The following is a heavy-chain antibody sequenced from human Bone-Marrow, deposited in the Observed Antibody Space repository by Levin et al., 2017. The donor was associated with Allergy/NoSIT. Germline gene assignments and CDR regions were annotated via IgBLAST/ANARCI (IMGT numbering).Heavy chain of an antibody. D-gene: IGHD3-10*01. CDR1: GYSFTSYE. Sequence: ASVKVSCKASGYSFTSYEINWVRQVTGQGPEWLGWMNPNTGATGYAQKFQGRVTMTRNIPINTAYMELSSLRFEDTALYFCARAGGSGPIGHYYGMDVWGQGTTVAVSS. CDR2: MNPNTGAT. V-gene: IGHV1-8*01. CDR3: ARAGGSGPIGHYYGMDV. J-gene: IGHJ6*02.